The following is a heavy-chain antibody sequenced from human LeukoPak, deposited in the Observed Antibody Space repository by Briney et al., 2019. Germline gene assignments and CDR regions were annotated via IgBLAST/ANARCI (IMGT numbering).Heavy chain of an antibody. D-gene: IGHD5-12*01. V-gene: IGHV4-39*07. CDR1: GGSISSSSYY. J-gene: IGHJ4*02. CDR2: IYYSGNT. Sequence: SETLSLTCTVSGGSISSSSYYWGWIRQPPGKGLEWIGSIYYSGNTYYNPSLKSRVTISVDTSKNQFSLKLSSVTAADTAVYYCASYSSGYDSSDYWGQGTLVTVSS. CDR3: ASYSSGYDSSDY.